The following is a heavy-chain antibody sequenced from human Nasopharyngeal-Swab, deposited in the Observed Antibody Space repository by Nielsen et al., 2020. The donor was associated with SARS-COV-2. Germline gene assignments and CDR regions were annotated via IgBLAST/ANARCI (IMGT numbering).Heavy chain of an antibody. J-gene: IGHJ4*02. CDR2: LKTDGSDT. CDR1: GFSLSTYW. Sequence: GGSLRLSCAASGFSLSTYWMHWVRHTPGKGLVWVSRLKTDGSDTMYADSVKGRFTISRDNAKNTMYLQMNSLREEDTALYYCARETSASGAYYFDFWGRGTRVTVSS. D-gene: IGHD3-16*01. CDR3: ARETSASGAYYFDF. V-gene: IGHV3-74*03.